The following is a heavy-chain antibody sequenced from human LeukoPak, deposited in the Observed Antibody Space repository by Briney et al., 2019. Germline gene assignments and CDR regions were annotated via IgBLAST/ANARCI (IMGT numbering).Heavy chain of an antibody. V-gene: IGHV1-2*07. CDR2: INPNSDGT. CDR1: GYTFTGYY. J-gene: IGHJ4*02. D-gene: IGHD2-2*01. Sequence: ASVKVSCKASGYTFTGYYMHWVRQAPGQGLEGMGWINPNSDGTNYAHKFQGRVNMTRHPPISKAYMEPRRPRSHDTGLYYCARRCSRTSCYPSPHYWGQGSLVTVPS. CDR3: ARRCSRTSCYPSPHY.